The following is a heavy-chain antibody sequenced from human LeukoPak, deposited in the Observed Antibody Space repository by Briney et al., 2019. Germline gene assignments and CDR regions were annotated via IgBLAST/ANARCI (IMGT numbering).Heavy chain of an antibody. CDR2: IYTSGST. CDR3: ARENYDFWSGYPGFDY. Sequence: SETLSLTCTVSGGSISSYYWSWIRQPAGKGLEWIGRIYTSGSTNYNPSLKSRVTMSVDTSKNQFSLKLSSVTAADTAVYYCARENYDFWSGYPGFDYWGQGTLATVSS. J-gene: IGHJ4*02. D-gene: IGHD3-3*01. V-gene: IGHV4-4*07. CDR1: GGSISSYY.